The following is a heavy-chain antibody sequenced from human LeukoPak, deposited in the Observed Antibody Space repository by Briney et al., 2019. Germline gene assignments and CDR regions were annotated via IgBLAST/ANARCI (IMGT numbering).Heavy chain of an antibody. CDR2: IRPDGDGD. Sequence: GGCLRLSCAASGFTFSNYWMSWVRQAPGKGLEWVASIRPDGDGDHFMDSVKGRFTISRDNAERSLFLQMNSLRADDTAVYYCARLMGGVTTYDSWGQGTLVTVPS. CDR1: GFTFSNYW. D-gene: IGHD4-11*01. CDR3: ARLMGGVTTYDS. V-gene: IGHV3-7*01. J-gene: IGHJ4*02.